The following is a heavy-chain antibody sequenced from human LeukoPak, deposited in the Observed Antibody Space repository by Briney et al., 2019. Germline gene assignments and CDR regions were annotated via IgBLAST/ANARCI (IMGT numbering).Heavy chain of an antibody. Sequence: SVKVSCKASGYTFTSYYIHWVRQAPGQGLEWMGGITTYNDNTNYAQKFQGRVTLTTDTSTRTAYMELRGLRSDDTAVYYCAREYSSNWLYYFDFWGQGTLVTVSS. CDR3: AREYSSNWLYYFDF. V-gene: IGHV1-18*04. CDR2: ITTYNDNT. CDR1: GYTFTSYY. D-gene: IGHD6-13*01. J-gene: IGHJ4*02.